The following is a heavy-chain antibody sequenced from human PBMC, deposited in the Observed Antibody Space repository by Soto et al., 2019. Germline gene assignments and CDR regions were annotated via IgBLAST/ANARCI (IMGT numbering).Heavy chain of an antibody. CDR3: AWTRIAAAGYYGMDV. CDR1: GYTFTSYG. D-gene: IGHD6-13*01. V-gene: IGHV1-18*01. Sequence: QVQLVQSGAEVKKPGASVKVSCKASGYTFTSYGISWVRQAPGQGLEWMGRVSAYNGNTNYAQKLQGRVTMTADTSTSTAYMELRSLRSDDTVVYYCAWTRIAAAGYYGMDVWGQGTTVTVSS. J-gene: IGHJ6*02. CDR2: VSAYNGNT.